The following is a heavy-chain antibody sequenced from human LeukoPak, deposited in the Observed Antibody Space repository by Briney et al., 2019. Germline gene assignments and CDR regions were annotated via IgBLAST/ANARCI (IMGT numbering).Heavy chain of an antibody. CDR3: ARSYDTRYYFDY. J-gene: IGHJ4*02. CDR1: GFSLSNARMG. Sequence: SGPTLVNPTQTLTLTCTVSGFSLSNARMGVSWIRQPPGKALEWLAHIFSNDEKSYSTSLKSRLTISKDTSKSQVVLTMTNMDPVDTATYYCARSYDTRYYFDYWGQGTLVTVSS. D-gene: IGHD3-22*01. CDR2: IFSNDEK. V-gene: IGHV2-26*01.